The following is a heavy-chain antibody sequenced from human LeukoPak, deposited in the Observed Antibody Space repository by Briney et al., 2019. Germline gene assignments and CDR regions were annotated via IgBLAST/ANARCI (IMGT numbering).Heavy chain of an antibody. CDR1: GYTFTNYG. Sequence: ASVKVSCKASGYTFTNYGISWVRQAPGQGLEWMGWISPYDGNTNYPQKLQGRVTMTTDTSTSTAYMELSSLRSEDTAVYYCARGYNWNQFKQAGWGQGTLVTVSS. CDR2: ISPYDGNT. D-gene: IGHD1-20*01. V-gene: IGHV1-18*01. CDR3: ARGYNWNQFKQAG. J-gene: IGHJ4*02.